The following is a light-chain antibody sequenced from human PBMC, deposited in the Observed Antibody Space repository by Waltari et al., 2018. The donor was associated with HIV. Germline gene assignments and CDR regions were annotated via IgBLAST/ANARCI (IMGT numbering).Light chain of an antibody. V-gene: IGKV1-39*01. Sequence: EIQMTQSPSTLSAFVGDRVTITCRASQSIKTWLAWYQHKPGKSPRLLISAASTLQSGVPSRFSGSGSGTDFTLTLSSLQPDDFATYYCQQSYSNPLTFGPGTKV. CDR3: QQSYSNPLT. CDR1: QSIKTW. J-gene: IGKJ3*01. CDR2: AAS.